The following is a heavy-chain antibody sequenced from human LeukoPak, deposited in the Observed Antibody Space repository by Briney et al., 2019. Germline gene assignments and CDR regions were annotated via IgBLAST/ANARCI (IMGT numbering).Heavy chain of an antibody. V-gene: IGHV4-30-2*02. Sequence: SQTLSLTCVVSVVSISRGGYSGTCIRHPPGKGLEWIGYIYQSGSTNYNPSLKSRVTISVDTSKNQFSLKLSSVTAADTAVYYCAATLDSSGYYWASDWYFDLWGRGTLVTVSS. CDR1: VVSISRGGYS. D-gene: IGHD3-22*01. CDR2: IYQSGST. CDR3: AATLDSSGYYWASDWYFDL. J-gene: IGHJ2*01.